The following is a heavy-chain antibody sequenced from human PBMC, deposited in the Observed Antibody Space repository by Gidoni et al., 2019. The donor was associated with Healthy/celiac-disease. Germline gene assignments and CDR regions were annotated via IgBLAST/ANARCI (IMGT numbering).Heavy chain of an antibody. Sequence: QVQLQESGPGLVKPSETLSLPCPVSGGSISSYYWGWIRQPPGKGLEWIGYIYYSGSTNYNPSLKSRVTISVDTSKNQFSLKLSSVTAADTAVYYCARHRPIIVGATDAFDIWGQGTMVTVSS. CDR2: IYYSGST. J-gene: IGHJ3*02. V-gene: IGHV4-59*08. D-gene: IGHD1-26*01. CDR3: ARHRPIIVGATDAFDI. CDR1: GGSISSYY.